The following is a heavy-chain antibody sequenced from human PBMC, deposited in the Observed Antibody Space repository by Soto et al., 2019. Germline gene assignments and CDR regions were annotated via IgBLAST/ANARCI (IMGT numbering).Heavy chain of an antibody. V-gene: IGHV4-39*01. D-gene: IGHD3-10*01. CDR3: ARHGALDSLWFGDNYYGMDV. CDR2: IYYSGST. Sequence: PSETLSLTCTVSGGSISSSSYYWGWIRQPPGKGLEWIGSIYYSGSTYYNPSLKSRVTISVDTSKNQFSLKLSSVTAADTAVYYCARHGALDSLWFGDNYYGMDVWGQGTTVTVSS. CDR1: GGSISSSSYY. J-gene: IGHJ6*02.